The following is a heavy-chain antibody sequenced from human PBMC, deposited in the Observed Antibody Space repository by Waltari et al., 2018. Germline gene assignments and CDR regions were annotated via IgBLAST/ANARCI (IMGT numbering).Heavy chain of an antibody. D-gene: IGHD5-18*01. Sequence: EVQLVESGGGLVQPGGYLTISCEASGFTFSNFWSVWVRQGQGKGLEWVATIKTDGSEKYYVDAVKGRFTTFRDNAKNTLYLQMNGLRVDDTAVYYCARIGGNNYGVRDPIDYWGQGTLVTVSS. V-gene: IGHV3-7*01. CDR2: IKTDGSEK. CDR1: GFTFSNFW. J-gene: IGHJ4*02. CDR3: ARIGGNNYGVRDPIDY.